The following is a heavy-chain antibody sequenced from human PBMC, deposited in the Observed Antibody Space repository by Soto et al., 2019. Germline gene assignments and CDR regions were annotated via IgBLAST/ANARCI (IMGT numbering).Heavy chain of an antibody. CDR1: GYTFTSYY. D-gene: IGHD1-26*01. Sequence: QVQLVQSGAEVKKPGASVKVSCKASGYTFTSYYMHWVRQAPGQGLEWMGIINPSGGSTSYAQKFQGRVTMTRDTSTSTVYTELSSLRSEDTAVYYCASVGGSYSFDYWGQGTLVTVSS. CDR3: ASVGGSYSFDY. J-gene: IGHJ4*02. CDR2: INPSGGST. V-gene: IGHV1-46*03.